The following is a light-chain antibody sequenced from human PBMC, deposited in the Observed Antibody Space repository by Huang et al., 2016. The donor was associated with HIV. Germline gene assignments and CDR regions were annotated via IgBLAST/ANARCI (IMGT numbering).Light chain of an antibody. V-gene: IGKV4-1*01. Sequence: DIIMTQSPDSLAVSLGERATLNCRSSQSVYSSSTSKDYMAWFQQKPGQTPRLLLFWASTLEAGVPDQFSGSGSGTHFTLTIANLEAEDAAIYYGQQYYSSPQTFGQGTRVEVK. J-gene: IGKJ1*01. CDR3: QQYYSSPQT. CDR1: QSVYSSSTSKDY. CDR2: WAS.